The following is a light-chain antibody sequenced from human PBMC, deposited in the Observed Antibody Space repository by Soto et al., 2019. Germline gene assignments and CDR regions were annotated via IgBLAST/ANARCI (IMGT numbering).Light chain of an antibody. J-gene: IGLJ3*02. CDR3: GTWESKQGV. Sequence: QSVLTQPPSMSAAPGQNVTISCSGSRSNIGNTYVSWYQQVPGTAPRLLIYDNNKRPSGVPDRFSASKSGTSATLAITGLQTGDEADYYCGTWESKQGVFGGGTKLTVL. CDR2: DNN. CDR1: RSNIGNTY. V-gene: IGLV1-51*01.